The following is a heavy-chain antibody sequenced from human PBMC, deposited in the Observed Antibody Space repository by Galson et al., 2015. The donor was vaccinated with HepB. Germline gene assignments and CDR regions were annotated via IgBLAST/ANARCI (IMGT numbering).Heavy chain of an antibody. CDR2: MNTNTGKP. D-gene: IGHD3-3*01. CDR1: GYTFTDYV. V-gene: IGHV7-4-1*02. Sequence: SVKVSCKASGYTFTDYVVNWVRQAPGQGFEWMGWMNTNTGKPTYAPGFAGRFVFSLDTSVTTAYLQISSLETDDTAVYYCARSPLRFLDLLPYYYYYYMDVWGEGTTFTVSS. CDR3: ARSPLRFLDLLPYYYYYYMDV. J-gene: IGHJ6*03.